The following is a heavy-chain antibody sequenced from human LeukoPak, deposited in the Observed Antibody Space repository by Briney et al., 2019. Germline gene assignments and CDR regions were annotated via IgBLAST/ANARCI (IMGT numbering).Heavy chain of an antibody. D-gene: IGHD3-10*01. J-gene: IGHJ6*02. CDR2: ISSSSSYI. CDR1: GFTFSSYS. CDR3: AKDYYGPPPYYYGMDV. Sequence: GGSLRLSCAASGFTFSSYSMNWVRQAPGKGLEWVSSISSSSSYIYYADSVKGRFTISRDNAKNSLYLQMNSLRAEDTAVYYCAKDYYGPPPYYYGMDVWGQGTTVTVSS. V-gene: IGHV3-21*01.